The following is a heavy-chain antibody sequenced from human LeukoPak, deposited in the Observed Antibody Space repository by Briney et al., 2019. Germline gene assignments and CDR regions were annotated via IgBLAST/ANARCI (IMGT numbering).Heavy chain of an antibody. Sequence: GGSLRLSCAASGVTFSSYAMSWVRQAPGKGLEWVSTICGNGVNTYYAASVKGRFTSSRDNSDTTLYLQMNSLRAEDTAVYYCAKAWKYIVATAIDYWGQGTLVTVSS. CDR3: AKAWKYIVATAIDY. CDR1: GVTFSSYA. J-gene: IGHJ4*02. CDR2: ICGNGVNT. D-gene: IGHD5-12*01. V-gene: IGHV3-23*01.